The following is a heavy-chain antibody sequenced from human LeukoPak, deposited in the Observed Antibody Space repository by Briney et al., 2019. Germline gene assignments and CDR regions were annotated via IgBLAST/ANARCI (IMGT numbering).Heavy chain of an antibody. CDR2: IYYTGST. Sequence: SETLSLTCTVSGDSTTSYYWSWIRQPPGKGLEWIGYIYYTGSTNYNPSLKSRVTISVDTSKNHFSLKLSSVTAADTAVYYCARFSRHDGDYDYYFDYWGQGTLVTVSS. CDR1: GDSTTSYY. J-gene: IGHJ4*02. D-gene: IGHD4-17*01. V-gene: IGHV4-59*01. CDR3: ARFSRHDGDYDYYFDY.